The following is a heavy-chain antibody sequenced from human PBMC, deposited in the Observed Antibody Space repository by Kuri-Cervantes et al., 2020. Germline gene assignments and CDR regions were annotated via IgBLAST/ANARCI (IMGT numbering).Heavy chain of an antibody. D-gene: IGHD2-2*01. Sequence: GESLKISCAASGFTFKSYWMSWVRQAPGKGLEWVSSISSSSSYIYYADSVKGRFTISRDNAKNSLYLQMNSLRAEDTAVYYCARARYSSTSCYVTWGQGTLVTVSS. CDR2: ISSSSSYI. V-gene: IGHV3-21*01. J-gene: IGHJ5*02. CDR1: GFTFKSYW. CDR3: ARARYSSTSCYVT.